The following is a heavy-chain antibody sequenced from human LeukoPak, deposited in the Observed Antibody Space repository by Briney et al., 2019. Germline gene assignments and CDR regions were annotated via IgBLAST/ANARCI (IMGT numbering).Heavy chain of an antibody. J-gene: IGHJ4*02. CDR2: IYTSGGT. CDR1: GSSISNYY. CDR3: ARAAEYSSGWYLFDY. D-gene: IGHD6-19*01. V-gene: IGHV4-4*07. Sequence: SETLSLTCTVSGSSISNYYWTWIRQPAEKGLEWIGRIYTSGGTNYNPSLKTRVTMSVDTSKNQVSLKLSSVTAADTAMYYCARAAEYSSGWYLFDYWGQGIPVTVSA.